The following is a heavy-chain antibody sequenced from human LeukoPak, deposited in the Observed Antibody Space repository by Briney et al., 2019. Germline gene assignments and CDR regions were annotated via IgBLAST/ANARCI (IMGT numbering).Heavy chain of an antibody. CDR1: GFTFSDYY. V-gene: IGHV3-11*04. J-gene: IGHJ5*02. CDR2: ISSSGSTI. Sequence: GGSLRLSCAASGFTFSDYYMSWIRQAPGKGLEWVSYISSSGSTIYYADSVKGRFTISRDNAKNSLYLQMNSLRAEDTAVYYCARDGRSWDIVVVPAEAEFDPWGQGTLVTVSS. D-gene: IGHD2-2*01. CDR3: ARDGRSWDIVVVPAEAEFDP.